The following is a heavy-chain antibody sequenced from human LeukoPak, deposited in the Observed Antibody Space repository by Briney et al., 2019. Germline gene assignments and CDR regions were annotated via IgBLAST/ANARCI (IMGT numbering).Heavy chain of an antibody. J-gene: IGHJ6*03. D-gene: IGHD3-9*01. Sequence: SETLSLTCTVSGGPISSYYWSWIRQPAGKGLEWIGRIYTSGSTNYNPSLKSRVTMSVDTSKNQFSLKLSSVTAADTAVYYCARGARDDFDWPLRYYYYYYMDVWGKGTTVTISS. CDR3: ARGARDDFDWPLRYYYYYYMDV. CDR1: GGPISSYY. V-gene: IGHV4-4*07. CDR2: IYTSGST.